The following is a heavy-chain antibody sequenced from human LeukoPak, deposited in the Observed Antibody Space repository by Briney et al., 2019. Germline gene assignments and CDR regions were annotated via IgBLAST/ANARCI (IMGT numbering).Heavy chain of an antibody. V-gene: IGHV3-30*14. Sequence: GGSLRLSCAASGFTFGSYAMHWVRQAPGKGLEWVAVISYDGSNKYYADSVKGRFTIARENARHSLYLQMNSLRAGDTAVYYCVRAAAYISGRYGIFDFWGQGTLVTVSS. D-gene: IGHD6-19*01. J-gene: IGHJ4*02. CDR2: ISYDGSNK. CDR1: GFTFGSYA. CDR3: VRAAAYISGRYGIFDF.